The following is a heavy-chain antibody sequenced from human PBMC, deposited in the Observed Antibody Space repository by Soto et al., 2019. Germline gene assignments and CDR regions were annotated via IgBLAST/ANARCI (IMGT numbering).Heavy chain of an antibody. V-gene: IGHV3-48*02. CDR1: GFTFSSYS. J-gene: IGHJ6*02. Sequence: GGSLRLSCAASGFTFSSYSMNWVRQAPGKGLEWVSYISSSSTIYYADSVKGRFTISRDNAKNSLYLQMNSLRDEDTAVYYCARDRQWLVRYYYGMDVWGQGTTVTAP. CDR2: ISSSSTI. D-gene: IGHD6-19*01. CDR3: ARDRQWLVRYYYGMDV.